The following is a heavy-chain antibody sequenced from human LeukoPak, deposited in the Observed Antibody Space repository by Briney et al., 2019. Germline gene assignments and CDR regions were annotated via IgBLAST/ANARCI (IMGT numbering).Heavy chain of an antibody. Sequence: GRSLRFSCAASGFTFSSYAMHWVRQAPGKGLEWVAVIWYDGSNKYYADSVKGRFTISRDNSKNTLYLQMNSLRAEDTAVYYCARTSSSWYEGDFDYWGQGTLVTVSS. CDR1: GFTFSSYA. CDR2: IWYDGSNK. V-gene: IGHV3-33*08. CDR3: ARTSSSWYEGDFDY. J-gene: IGHJ4*02. D-gene: IGHD6-13*01.